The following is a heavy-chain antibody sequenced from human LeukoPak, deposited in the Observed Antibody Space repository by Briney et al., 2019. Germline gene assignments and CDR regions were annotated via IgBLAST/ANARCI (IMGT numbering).Heavy chain of an antibody. Sequence: AGGSLRLSCAASGFTFSSYSMNWVRQAPGKGLEWVSSISSSSSYIYYADSVKGRFTISRDNAKNSLYLQMNSLRAEDTAVYYCARGLATTDYYYYYGMDVWGQGTTVTASS. J-gene: IGHJ6*02. D-gene: IGHD1-1*01. CDR1: GFTFSSYS. CDR2: ISSSSSYI. CDR3: ARGLATTDYYYYYGMDV. V-gene: IGHV3-21*01.